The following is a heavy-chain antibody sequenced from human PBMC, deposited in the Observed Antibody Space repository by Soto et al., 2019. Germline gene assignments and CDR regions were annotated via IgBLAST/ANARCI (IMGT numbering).Heavy chain of an antibody. J-gene: IGHJ4*02. CDR1: GVTFSDSA. Sequence: GESLKISCAASGVTFSDSAMSWVRQAPGKGLECVSGISASGVSTWYADSVKGRFTIARDNSENTLYLQMNSLRAEDTAVYYCAKDRSGRTRSYIDYWGQGAQVTVSS. D-gene: IGHD3-3*01. CDR2: ISASGVST. CDR3: AKDRSGRTRSYIDY. V-gene: IGHV3-23*01.